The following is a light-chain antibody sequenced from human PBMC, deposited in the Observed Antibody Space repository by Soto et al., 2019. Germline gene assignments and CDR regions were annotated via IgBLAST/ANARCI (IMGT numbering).Light chain of an antibody. CDR1: SSDEGGYNY. Sequence: QSALTQPASVSGSPGQSITISCTGTSSDEGGYNYVSWYQQHPGKAPKLMIYDVSNRPSGVSNRFSGSKSGNTASLTISGLQAEDEADYYCSSYTSSITLYVLGTGTKLTVL. J-gene: IGLJ1*01. V-gene: IGLV2-14*01. CDR2: DVS. CDR3: SSYTSSITLYV.